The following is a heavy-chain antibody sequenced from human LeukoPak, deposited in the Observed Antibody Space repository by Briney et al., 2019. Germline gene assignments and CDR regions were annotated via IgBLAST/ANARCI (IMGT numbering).Heavy chain of an antibody. Sequence: SETLSLTCTVSGGSISSSSYYWGWIRQPPGKGLEWIGYIYHSGSTYYNPSLKSRVTISVDRSKNQFSLKLSSVTAADTAVYYCARVPVAVGYCSGGSCRDAFDIWGQGTMVTVSS. CDR2: IYHSGST. V-gene: IGHV4-39*07. D-gene: IGHD2-15*01. J-gene: IGHJ3*02. CDR1: GGSISSSSYY. CDR3: ARVPVAVGYCSGGSCRDAFDI.